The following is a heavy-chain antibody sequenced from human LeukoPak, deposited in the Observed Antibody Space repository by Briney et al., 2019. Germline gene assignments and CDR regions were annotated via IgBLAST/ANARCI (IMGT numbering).Heavy chain of an antibody. CDR3: GGSEDGYIDY. CDR2: IKNDGRNT. V-gene: IGHV3-74*01. CDR1: GFTFTRDW. D-gene: IGHD5-24*01. J-gene: IGHJ4*02. Sequence: PGGSLRLSCAASGFTFTRDWMHWVRQAPGKGVEGVSRIKNDGRNTIYEDFVEGRFTISRDNARNTLYLQMSSLRAGDTAVYYCGGSEDGYIDYWGQGTLVTVSS.